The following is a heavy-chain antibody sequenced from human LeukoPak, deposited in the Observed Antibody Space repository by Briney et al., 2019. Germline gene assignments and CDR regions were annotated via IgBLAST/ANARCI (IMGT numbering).Heavy chain of an antibody. CDR1: GDSMSDYF. Sequence: PSETLSLTCTVSGDSMSDYFWTWIRQPPGKGLEWIGYAADSGSTNYNPSLKSRVTISVDSSTNHFSLRLTSVTAADTAVYYCARVPYGDYVDYWGQGTLVTVSS. J-gene: IGHJ4*02. D-gene: IGHD4-17*01. V-gene: IGHV4-59*01. CDR3: ARVPYGDYVDY. CDR2: AADSGST.